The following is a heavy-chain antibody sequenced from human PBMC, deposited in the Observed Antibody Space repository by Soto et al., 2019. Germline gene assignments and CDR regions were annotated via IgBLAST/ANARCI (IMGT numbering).Heavy chain of an antibody. J-gene: IGHJ3*01. CDR2: ISYDGTNK. V-gene: IGHV3-30*18. Sequence: QVQLVESGGGVVQPGRSLRLSCATSGFTFSNYGMHWVRQAPGKGLEWVAVISYDGTNKYYADSVKGRFTLSRDNSKNTLYLQMNSLRAEDTAVYYCAKEGDYSAFDLWGQGTMVSVSS. CDR3: AKEGDYSAFDL. CDR1: GFTFSNYG. D-gene: IGHD4-17*01.